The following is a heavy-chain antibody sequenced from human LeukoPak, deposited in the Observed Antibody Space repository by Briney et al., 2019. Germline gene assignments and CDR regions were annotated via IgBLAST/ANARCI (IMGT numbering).Heavy chain of an antibody. J-gene: IGHJ4*02. D-gene: IGHD5-24*01. V-gene: IGHV3-74*01. CDR3: ARGRDDDY. CDR2: INSDGSST. CDR1: GNYW. Sequence: GGSLRLSCAASGNYWMHWVRQAPGKGLVWVSHINSDGSSTSYADSVKGRFTISRDNAKNTLYLQMNSLRADDTAVYYCARGRDDDYWGQGTLVTVSS.